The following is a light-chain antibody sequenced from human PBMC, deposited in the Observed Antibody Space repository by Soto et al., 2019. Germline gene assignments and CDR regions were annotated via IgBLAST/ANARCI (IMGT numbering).Light chain of an antibody. J-gene: IGKJ1*01. Sequence: DIPMTQSPSTLSASVGDRVTITCRASQSISTWLAWYQQEPGKAPKLLIHKASSLQSGVPSRFSGSGSGTDFTLTISSLHPDDFAPYYCQQYNSYSQTFGQGTRVEIK. CDR3: QQYNSYSQT. CDR2: KAS. V-gene: IGKV1-5*03. CDR1: QSISTW.